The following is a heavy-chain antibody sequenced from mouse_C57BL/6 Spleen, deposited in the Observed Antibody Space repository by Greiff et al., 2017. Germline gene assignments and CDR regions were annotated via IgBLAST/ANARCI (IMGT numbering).Heavy chain of an antibody. CDR3: ARNYYGYDEWFAY. CDR1: GFTFSSYG. J-gene: IGHJ3*01. V-gene: IGHV5-6*01. Sequence: EVMLVESGGDLVKPGGSLKLSCAASGFTFSSYGMSWVRQTPDKRLEWVATISSGGSYTYYPDSVKGRFTISRDNAKNTLYLQMSSLKSEDTAMYYCARNYYGYDEWFAYWGQGTLVTVSA. CDR2: ISSGGSYT. D-gene: IGHD2-2*01.